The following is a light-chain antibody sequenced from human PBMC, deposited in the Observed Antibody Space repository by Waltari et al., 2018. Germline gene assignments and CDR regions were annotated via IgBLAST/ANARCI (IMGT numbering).Light chain of an antibody. Sequence: SSELTQDPAVSVSLGQTVRITCQGDSLRTYYVSWFHQKPGQAPALVIYVKNNRPSGIQHRFAATSSGSTASSTIIGAQAEDEADYYCPSRDSSGDVVIGGGTKLTVV. CDR3: PSRDSSGDVV. V-gene: IGLV3-19*01. CDR1: SLRTYY. CDR2: VKN. J-gene: IGLJ2*01.